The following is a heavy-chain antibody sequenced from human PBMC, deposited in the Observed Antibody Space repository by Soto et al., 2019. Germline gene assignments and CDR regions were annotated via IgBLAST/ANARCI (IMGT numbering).Heavy chain of an antibody. CDR2: IKQDGSEK. V-gene: IGHV3-7*01. CDR1: GFTFSDSW. D-gene: IGHD3-16*01. CDR3: ASLGRHG. J-gene: IGHJ6*02. Sequence: EVQLVESGGGLVQPGGSLRLSCADSGFTFSDSWMDWVRQAPGKGPEWVANIKQDGSEKNYVDSVKGRFTISRDNAKNSLYLQMNSLRAEDTAVYYCASLGRHGWGQGTTVTVSS.